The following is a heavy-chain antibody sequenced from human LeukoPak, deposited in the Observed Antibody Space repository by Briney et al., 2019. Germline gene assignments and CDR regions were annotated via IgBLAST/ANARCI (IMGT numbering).Heavy chain of an antibody. V-gene: IGHV1-69*01. CDR2: IIPIFGTA. D-gene: IGHD4-17*01. Sequence: SVKVSCTASGGPFSSYTISWVRQAPGQGLEWMGGIIPIFGTANYAQKFQGRVTITAAESTSTAYMELSSMRSEDTAVYYGARGEHDYGDYGWFDPWGQGTLVTVSS. CDR3: ARGEHDYGDYGWFDP. CDR1: GGPFSSYT. J-gene: IGHJ5*02.